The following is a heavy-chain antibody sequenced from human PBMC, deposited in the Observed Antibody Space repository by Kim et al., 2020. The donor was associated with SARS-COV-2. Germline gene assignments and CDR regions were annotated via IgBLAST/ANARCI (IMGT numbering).Heavy chain of an antibody. CDR3: ARDISSGWHWYFDL. CDR2: IYSSGNT. J-gene: IGHJ2*01. D-gene: IGHD6-19*01. V-gene: IGHV3-53*01. CDR1: GFTVSSNY. Sequence: GGSLRLSCAASGFTVSSNYMSWVRQAPGKGLEWVSVIYSSGNTYYADSVKGRFTISRDNSKNTLYLQMNSLRAEDSAVYFCARDISSGWHWYFDLWGRGTLVTVSS.